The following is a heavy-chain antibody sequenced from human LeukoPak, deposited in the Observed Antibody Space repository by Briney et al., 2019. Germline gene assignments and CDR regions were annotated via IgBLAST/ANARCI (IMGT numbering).Heavy chain of an antibody. Sequence: GGSLRLSCAASGFTFSSYEMNWVRQAPGKGLEWVSYISSSGSTIYYADFVKGRFTISRDNAKNSLYLQMNSLRAEDTAVYYCAELGITMIGGVWGKGTTVTVSS. J-gene: IGHJ6*04. CDR2: ISSSGSTI. D-gene: IGHD3-10*02. CDR3: AELGITMIGGV. V-gene: IGHV3-48*03. CDR1: GFTFSSYE.